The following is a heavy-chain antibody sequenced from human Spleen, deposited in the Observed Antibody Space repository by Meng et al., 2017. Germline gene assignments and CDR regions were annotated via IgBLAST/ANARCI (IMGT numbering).Heavy chain of an antibody. CDR3: ARAPRGTYFDY. D-gene: IGHD1-26*01. V-gene: IGHV4-30-4*01. Sequence: QVQLQESGPGLLKPSQTLSLTCTVSSGSITTYDYYWTWIRQPPGKGVEWIGYIYYSGSTYYNPSLTSRISMSVDPSKSQFSLKVSSVTAADTAVYFCARAPRGTYFDYWGQGTLVTVSS. J-gene: IGHJ4*02. CDR1: SGSITTYDYY. CDR2: IYYSGST.